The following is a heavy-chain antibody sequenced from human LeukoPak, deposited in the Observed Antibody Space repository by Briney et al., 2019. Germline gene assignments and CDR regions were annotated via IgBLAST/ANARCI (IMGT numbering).Heavy chain of an antibody. CDR2: IYYSGGT. J-gene: IGHJ3*02. CDR1: GGSISSSSYY. Sequence: ASQTLSLTCTVSGGSISSSSYYWGWIRQPPGKGLEWIGSIYYSGGTNYNPSLKSRVTMSVDTSKNQFSLKLSSGTAADTAGYYCARGRPTYVWGSYRSPQDAFDIWGQGTMVTVSS. CDR3: ARGRPTYVWGSYRSPQDAFDI. V-gene: IGHV4-39*07. D-gene: IGHD3-16*02.